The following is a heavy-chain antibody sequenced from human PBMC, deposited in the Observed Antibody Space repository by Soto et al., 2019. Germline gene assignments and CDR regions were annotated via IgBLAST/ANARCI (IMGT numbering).Heavy chain of an antibody. CDR2: IYYSGST. D-gene: IGHD6-19*01. Sequence: SETLSLTCTVSGGSISSGDYYWSWIRQPPGKGLEWIGYIYYSGSTYYNPSLKSRVTISVDRSKNQFSLKLSSVTAADTAVYYCARDSSGSGWYYFDYWGQGTLVTVSS. J-gene: IGHJ4*02. V-gene: IGHV4-30-4*01. CDR1: GGSISSGDYY. CDR3: ARDSSGSGWYYFDY.